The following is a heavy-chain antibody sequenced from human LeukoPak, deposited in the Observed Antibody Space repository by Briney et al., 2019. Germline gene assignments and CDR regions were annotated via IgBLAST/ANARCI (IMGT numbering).Heavy chain of an antibody. D-gene: IGHD2-15*01. CDR1: GFTFSSYW. CDR2: IKLDGSEK. CDR3: ARVSANLPDCSGGSCYGNAFDI. V-gene: IGHV3-7*01. Sequence: GGSLRLSCAASGFTFSSYWMSWVRQAPGKGLEWVANIKLDGSEKYYVDSVKGRFTISRDNAKNSLYLQMNSLRAEDTAVYYCARVSANLPDCSGGSCYGNAFDIWGQGTMVTVSS. J-gene: IGHJ3*02.